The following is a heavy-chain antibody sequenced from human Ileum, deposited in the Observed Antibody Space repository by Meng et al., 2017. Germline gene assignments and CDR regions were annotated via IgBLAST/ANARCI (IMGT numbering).Heavy chain of an antibody. CDR2: IYVSGGT. J-gene: IGHJ4*02. V-gene: IGHV4-61*01. D-gene: IGHD3-3*01. CDR3: ATGSFSSDLPFDY. CDR1: GGSVSSDTDF. Sequence: VQLQEAGRGLVRLAETLSLPCSVSGGSVSSDTDFWSWIREPPGEGLEWIGYIYVSGGTYYNPSHKSRVTISRDTSKQQFSLNLTSATAADTAVYYCATGSFSSDLPFDYWGQGTLVTVSS.